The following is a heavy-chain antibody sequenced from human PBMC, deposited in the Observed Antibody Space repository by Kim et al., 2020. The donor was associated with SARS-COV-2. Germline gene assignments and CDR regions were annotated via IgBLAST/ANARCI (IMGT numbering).Heavy chain of an antibody. V-gene: IGHV1-3*01. Sequence: SQKFQGRVTITRDTSASTANMELSSLRSEDTAVYYCARADCSGGSCYSGYWGQGTLVTVSS. CDR3: ARADCSGGSCYSGY. D-gene: IGHD2-15*01. J-gene: IGHJ4*02.